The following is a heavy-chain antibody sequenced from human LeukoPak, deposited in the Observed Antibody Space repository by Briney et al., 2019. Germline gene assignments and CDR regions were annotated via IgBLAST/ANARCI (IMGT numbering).Heavy chain of an antibody. CDR3: ARDWGGYDALDAFDI. CDR2: INPSGGST. CDR1: GYTFTSYY. Sequence: ASVKVSCKASGYTFTSYYMHWVRQAPGQGLEWMGIINPSGGSTSYAQKFQGRVTVTRDTSISTAYMELSRLRSDDTAVYYCARDWGGYDALDAFDIWGQGTMVTVSS. J-gene: IGHJ3*02. V-gene: IGHV1-46*01. D-gene: IGHD5-12*01.